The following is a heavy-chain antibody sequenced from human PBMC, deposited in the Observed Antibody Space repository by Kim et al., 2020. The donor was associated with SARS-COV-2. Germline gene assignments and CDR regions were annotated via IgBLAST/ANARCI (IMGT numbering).Heavy chain of an antibody. CDR1: GGSFSGYY. J-gene: IGHJ4*02. Sequence: SETLSLTCAVYGGSFSGYYWSWIRQPPGKGLEWIGEINHSGSANYNPSLKSRVTISVDTSKNQFSLKVKSVTAADTAVYYCARVGIGSSPKYYFAYCGQG. CDR2: INHSGSA. CDR3: ARVGIGSSPKYYFAY. V-gene: IGHV4-34*01. D-gene: IGHD2-21*01.